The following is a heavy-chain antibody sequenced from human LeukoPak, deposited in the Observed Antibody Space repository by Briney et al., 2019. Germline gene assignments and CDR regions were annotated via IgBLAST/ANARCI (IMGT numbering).Heavy chain of an antibody. CDR3: VRDGDVYNFDH. CDR2: ISSSGVYI. D-gene: IGHD5-24*01. V-gene: IGHV3-21*01. Sequence: GGSLRLSCAASGFTFSHYFMNWVRQVPGKGLEWVSSISSSGVYISYGDSLKGRFTISRDNAQNSLYLQMSSLTAEDTAIYYCVRDGDVYNFDHWGQGTLVTVSS. CDR1: GFTFSHYF. J-gene: IGHJ4*02.